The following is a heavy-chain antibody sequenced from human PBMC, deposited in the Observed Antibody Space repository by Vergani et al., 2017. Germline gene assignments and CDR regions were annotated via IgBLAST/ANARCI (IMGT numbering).Heavy chain of an antibody. CDR3: ARVNTETNGHLYYYYYMDV. CDR2: IDHTGRP. Sequence: QVQLQQWGGGLLKPSETLSLTCVVNGGSFTSYHWTWIRQSPGEGLEWVGDIDHTGRPDYNPSLKSRLTMSVDKSRNQFSLTLNSVTANDTAIYVCARVNTETNGHLYYYYYMDVWGQGTAVTVS. V-gene: IGHV4-34*01. D-gene: IGHD4-11*01. J-gene: IGHJ6*03. CDR1: GGSFTSYH.